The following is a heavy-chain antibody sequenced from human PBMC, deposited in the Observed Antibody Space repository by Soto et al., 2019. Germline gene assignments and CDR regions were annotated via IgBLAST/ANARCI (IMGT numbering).Heavy chain of an antibody. CDR1: GGTFSSYA. J-gene: IGHJ4*02. V-gene: IGHV1-69*12. Sequence: QVQLVQSGAEVKKPGSSVKVSCKASGGTFSSYAISWVRQAPGQGLEWMGGIIPIFGTANYAQKFQGRVTLTADESTSTAYMEQGSLRSEDTAVYYCARQYGDLFMYYFDYWGQGTLVTVSS. CDR2: IIPIFGTA. CDR3: ARQYGDLFMYYFDY. D-gene: IGHD4-17*01.